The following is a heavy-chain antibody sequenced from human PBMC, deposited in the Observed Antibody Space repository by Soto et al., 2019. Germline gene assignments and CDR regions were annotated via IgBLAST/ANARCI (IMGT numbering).Heavy chain of an antibody. CDR1: GFTFSSYW. CDR3: ARDGGGSGHMVYAMSYYGMDV. Sequence: GGSLRLSCAASGFTFSSYWMSWVRQAPGKGLEWVANIKQDGSEKYYVDSVKGRFTISRDNAKNALYLQMNSLRAEDTAVYYCARDGGGSGHMVYAMSYYGMDVWGQGTTVTVSS. CDR2: IKQDGSEK. V-gene: IGHV3-7*04. J-gene: IGHJ6*02. D-gene: IGHD2-8*01.